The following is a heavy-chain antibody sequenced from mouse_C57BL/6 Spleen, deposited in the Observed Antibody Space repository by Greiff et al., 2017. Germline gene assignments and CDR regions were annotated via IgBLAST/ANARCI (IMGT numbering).Heavy chain of an antibody. CDR3: ARPYYYGSSHWYFDV. D-gene: IGHD1-1*01. V-gene: IGHV1-61*01. CDR2: IYPSDSET. Sequence: QVQLQQPGAELVRPGSSVKLSCKASGYTFTSYWMDWVKQRPGQGLEWIGNIYPSDSETHYNQKFKDKATLTVDKSSSTAYMQLSSLTSEDSAVYYCARPYYYGSSHWYFDVWGTGTTVTVSS. CDR1: GYTFTSYW. J-gene: IGHJ1*03.